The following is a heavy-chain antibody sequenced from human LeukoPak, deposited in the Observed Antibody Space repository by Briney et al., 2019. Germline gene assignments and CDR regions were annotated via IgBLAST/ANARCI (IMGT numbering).Heavy chain of an antibody. Sequence: PGGSLRLSCAASGFTFSSYAMSWVRQAPGKGPEWVSAISGSGGSTYYADSVKGRFTISRDNSKNTLYLQMNSLRAEDMAVYYCAKGGVWFGELDYWGQGTLVTVSS. V-gene: IGHV3-23*01. D-gene: IGHD3-10*01. CDR2: ISGSGGST. CDR1: GFTFSSYA. CDR3: AKGGVWFGELDY. J-gene: IGHJ4*02.